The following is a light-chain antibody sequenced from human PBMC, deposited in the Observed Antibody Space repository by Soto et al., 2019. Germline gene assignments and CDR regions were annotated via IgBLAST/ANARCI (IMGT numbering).Light chain of an antibody. Sequence: QSVLTQPASVSGSPGQPITISCTGTSGDVGIYNLVSWYQHFPGKAPKLMIYEVNKRPSGVSNRFSGSKSGSTASLTISGLQADDEADYYCCSYTRSGSFVFGTGTKVTVL. V-gene: IGLV2-23*02. CDR1: SGDVGIYNL. J-gene: IGLJ1*01. CDR3: CSYTRSGSFV. CDR2: EVN.